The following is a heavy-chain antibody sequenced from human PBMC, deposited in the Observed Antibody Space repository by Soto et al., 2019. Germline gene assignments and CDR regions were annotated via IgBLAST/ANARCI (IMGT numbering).Heavy chain of an antibody. Sequence: PSETLSLTCTVSGGSISSYYWSWIRQPPGKGLEWIGYIYYSGSTNYNPSLESRVTISVDTSKNQFSLKLSSVTAADTAVYYCARELYYDIWSGPPRYFDLWGRGTLVTVAS. CDR2: IYYSGST. D-gene: IGHD3-3*01. J-gene: IGHJ2*01. V-gene: IGHV4-59*01. CDR1: GGSISSYY. CDR3: ARELYYDIWSGPPRYFDL.